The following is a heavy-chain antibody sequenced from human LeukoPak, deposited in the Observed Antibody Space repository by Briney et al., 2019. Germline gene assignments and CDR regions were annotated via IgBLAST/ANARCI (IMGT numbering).Heavy chain of an antibody. CDR2: IIPILGTA. D-gene: IGHD3-10*01. CDR3: ARQLYYYGSGRYYYFDY. V-gene: IGHV1-69*13. J-gene: IGHJ4*02. CDR1: GGTFSSYA. Sequence: SVKVSCKASGGTFSSYAISWVRQAPGQGLEWMGGIIPILGTANYAQKFQGRVTITADESTSTAYMELSSLRSEDTAVYYCARQLYYYGSGRYYYFDYWGQGTLVTVSS.